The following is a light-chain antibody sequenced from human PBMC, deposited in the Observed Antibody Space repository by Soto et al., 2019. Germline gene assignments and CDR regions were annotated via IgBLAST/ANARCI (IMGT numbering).Light chain of an antibody. V-gene: IGLV1-40*01. CDR3: QSYDSSLSGYV. CDR2: GNS. J-gene: IGLJ1*01. CDR1: SAKIGAGYD. Sequence: QSVLTQPPSVAGSPGQSVSSSCTWISAKIGAGYDVHWYQQLPGTAPKVLIYGNSNRPSGVPDRFSGSKSVTSASLAITGLQAEDEADYYCQSYDSSLSGYVFGTGTKVTVL.